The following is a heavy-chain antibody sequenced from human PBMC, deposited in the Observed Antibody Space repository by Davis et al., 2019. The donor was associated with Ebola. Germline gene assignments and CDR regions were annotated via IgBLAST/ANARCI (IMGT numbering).Heavy chain of an antibody. J-gene: IGHJ5*02. CDR2: ISSSSSYI. CDR1: GFTFSSYS. V-gene: IGHV3-21*04. D-gene: IGHD5-18*01. CDR3: AKDLIYSYGPYNWFDP. Sequence: GGSLRLSCAASGFTFSSYSMNWVRQAPGKGLEWVSSISSSSSYIYYADSVKGRFTISRDNAKNSLYLQMNSLRAEDTAVYYCAKDLIYSYGPYNWFDPWGQGTLVTVSS.